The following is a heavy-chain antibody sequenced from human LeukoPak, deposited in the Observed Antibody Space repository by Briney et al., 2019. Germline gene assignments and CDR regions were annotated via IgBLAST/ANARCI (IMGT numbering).Heavy chain of an antibody. CDR1: GGSISNSNYY. V-gene: IGHV4-39*01. J-gene: IGHJ4*02. CDR2: IYY. CDR3: ARRRVSTSDFDY. Sequence: PSETLSLTCAVPGGSISNSNYYWGWIRQPPGKGVEWIGVIYYNPSLKSRVTISIDTSKNQFALRLSSVTAEDTAVYYCARRRVSTSDFDYWGQGTLVAVSS. D-gene: IGHD6-6*01.